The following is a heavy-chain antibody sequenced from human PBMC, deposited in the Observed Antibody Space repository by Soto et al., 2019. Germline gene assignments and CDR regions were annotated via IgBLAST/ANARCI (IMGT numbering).Heavy chain of an antibody. V-gene: IGHV3-21*06. CDR3: ARESEDLTSNFDY. J-gene: IGHJ4*02. CDR1: GFSFTRYS. Sequence: GGSLRLSCAASGFSFTRYSMNWVRQSPGKGLEWVSSISSTTNYIYYGDSMKGRFTISRDNAKNSLYLEMNSLRAEDTAVYYCARESEDLTSNFDYWGQGTLVTVSS. CDR2: ISSTTNYI.